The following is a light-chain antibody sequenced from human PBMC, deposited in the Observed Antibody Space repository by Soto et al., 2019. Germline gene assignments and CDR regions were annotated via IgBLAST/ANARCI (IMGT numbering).Light chain of an antibody. J-gene: IGKJ3*01. Sequence: DIVMTQSPLSLPVTPGEPASISCRSSQSLLFSNGYNYLDWYLQKPGQSPQLLISLGSNRAPGVADRXSGSGSGTDFTLKISRVEAEDVGVYYCMQGVQTPFTFGPGTKVDIK. CDR3: MQGVQTPFT. V-gene: IGKV2-28*01. CDR1: QSLLFSNGYNY. CDR2: LGS.